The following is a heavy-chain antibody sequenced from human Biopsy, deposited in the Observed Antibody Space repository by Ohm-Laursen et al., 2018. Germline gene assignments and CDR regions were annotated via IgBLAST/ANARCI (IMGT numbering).Heavy chain of an antibody. Sequence: SSVKVSCKVPGGTFSNYGVNWVRQAPGQGLEWMGEINSMFGTTNYAQTFQGRVTITADESTSTAYMEVSSLRSEDTAVYYCAKRGVERGRPLAYWGQGTLVTVSS. J-gene: IGHJ4*02. CDR1: GGTFSNYG. D-gene: IGHD1-1*01. CDR2: INSMFGTT. CDR3: AKRGVERGRPLAY. V-gene: IGHV1-69*01.